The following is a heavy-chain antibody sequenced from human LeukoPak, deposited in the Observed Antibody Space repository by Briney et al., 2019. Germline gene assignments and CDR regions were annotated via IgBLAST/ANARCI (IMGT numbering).Heavy chain of an antibody. CDR1: GFTFSNAW. CDR3: TTRFGRLLWYTGFDP. D-gene: IGHD3-10*01. CDR2: IKSKTDGGTT. Sequence: GGSLRLSCAASGFTFSNAWMSWVRQAPGKGLEWVGRIKSKTDGGTTDYAATVKGRFTISRDDSKNTLYLQMNSLKTEDTAVYYCTTRFGRLLWYTGFDPWGQGTLVTVSS. V-gene: IGHV3-15*01. J-gene: IGHJ5*02.